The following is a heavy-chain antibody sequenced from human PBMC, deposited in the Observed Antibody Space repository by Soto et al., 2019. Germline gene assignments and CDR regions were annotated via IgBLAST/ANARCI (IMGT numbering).Heavy chain of an antibody. CDR3: AKDYSSSWKNYYYYGMDV. Sequence: GGSLRLSCAASGFTFSSYGMHWVRQAPGKGLEWVAVISYDGSNKYYADSVKGRFTISRDNSKNTLYLQMNSLRAEDTAVYYCAKDYSSSWKNYYYYGMDVWGQGTTVTVSS. D-gene: IGHD6-13*01. CDR2: ISYDGSNK. CDR1: GFTFSSYG. V-gene: IGHV3-30*18. J-gene: IGHJ6*02.